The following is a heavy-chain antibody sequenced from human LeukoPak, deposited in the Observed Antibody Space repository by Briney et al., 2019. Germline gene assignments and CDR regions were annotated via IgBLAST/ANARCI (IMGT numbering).Heavy chain of an antibody. D-gene: IGHD6-13*01. J-gene: IGHJ4*02. CDR2: ISAYNGNT. CDR1: GYTFTSYG. V-gene: IGHV1-18*01. Sequence: AASVKVSCKASGYTFTSYGISWVRQAPGQGLEWMGWISAYNGNTNYAQKLRGRVTMTTDTSTSTAYMELRSLRSDDTAVYCCARVGGDSSSWALSHAPFDYWGQGTLVTVSS. CDR3: ARVGGDSSSWALSHAPFDY.